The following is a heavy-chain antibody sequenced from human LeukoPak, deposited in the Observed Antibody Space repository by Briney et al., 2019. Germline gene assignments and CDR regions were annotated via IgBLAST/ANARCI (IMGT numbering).Heavy chain of an antibody. J-gene: IGHJ4*02. CDR1: GYTLTELS. CDR2: FYPEDGET. D-gene: IGHD5-12*01. Sequence: ASVKVSCKVSGYTLTELSMHWVRQAPGKGLEWMGGFYPEDGETIYAQKFQGRVTMTEDTSTDTAYMEQSSLRSDDTAVYYCAILGVATALVSFDYWGEGTLVTVS. V-gene: IGHV1-24*01. CDR3: AILGVATALVSFDY.